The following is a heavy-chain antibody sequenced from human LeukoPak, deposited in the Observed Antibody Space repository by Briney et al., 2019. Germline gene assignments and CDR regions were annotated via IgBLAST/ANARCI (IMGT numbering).Heavy chain of an antibody. D-gene: IGHD6-25*01. CDR2: IYYSGST. J-gene: IGHJ6*02. CDR3: ARVGRLPYYYYGMDV. CDR1: GGSISSYY. Sequence: SETLSLTCTVSGGSISSYYWTWIRQPPGKGLEWIGYIYYSGSTNYNPSLKSRVTISVDTSKNQFSLKLSSVTAADTAVYYCARVGRLPYYYYGMDVWVQGTTVTVSS. V-gene: IGHV4-59*01.